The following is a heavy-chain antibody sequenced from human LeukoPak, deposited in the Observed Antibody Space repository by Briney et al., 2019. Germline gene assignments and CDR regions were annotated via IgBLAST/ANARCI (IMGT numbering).Heavy chain of an antibody. CDR3: WLRRPFGAFDI. V-gene: IGHV4-59*08. Sequence: SETLSLTCTVSGGSLSSYYWSWIRHPPRKGLECVGYIYYSGSTNYTPSLKSRVTISINTSKNQFSLKLSSLTASDPAWYYLWLRRPFGAFDIWGQGTMVGVSS. CDR1: GGSLSSYY. J-gene: IGHJ3*02. CDR2: IYYSGST. D-gene: IGHD5-12*01.